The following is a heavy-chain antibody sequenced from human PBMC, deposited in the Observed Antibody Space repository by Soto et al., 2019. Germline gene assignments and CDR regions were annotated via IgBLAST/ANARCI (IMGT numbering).Heavy chain of an antibody. D-gene: IGHD2-8*01. V-gene: IGHV3-23*01. CDR1: GFTFSSYA. CDR2: ISGSGGST. CDR3: AKEVYCTNGVCYFYYYYGMDV. Sequence: HPGGSLRLSCAASGFTFSSYAMSWVRQAPGKGLEWVSAISGSGGSTYYADSVKGRFTISRDNSKNTLYLQMNSLRAEDTAVYYCAKEVYCTNGVCYFYYYYGMDVWGQGTTVTVSS. J-gene: IGHJ6*02.